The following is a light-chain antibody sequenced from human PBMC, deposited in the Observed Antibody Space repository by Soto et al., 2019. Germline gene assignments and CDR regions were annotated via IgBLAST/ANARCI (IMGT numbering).Light chain of an antibody. J-gene: IGKJ1*01. CDR3: QHYGRSPT. CDR2: AAS. CDR1: QSVTSTY. Sequence: DIVLAQSPGTLSLSPGERATLSCRASQSVTSTYLSWYQQKPGQAPRLLFYAASSRAMGVPDRFTGSGSGTDFTLTINRLEPEDFAMYYCQHYGRSPTFGPGTKVDIK. V-gene: IGKV3-20*01.